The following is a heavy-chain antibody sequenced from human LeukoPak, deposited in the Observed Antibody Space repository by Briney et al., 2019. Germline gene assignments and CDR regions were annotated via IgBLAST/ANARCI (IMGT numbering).Heavy chain of an antibody. J-gene: IGHJ4*02. V-gene: IGHV3-48*03. CDR1: GFTFSSYE. CDR3: ARDRDIVVVPAAPDY. D-gene: IGHD2-2*01. CDR2: ISSSGSTI. Sequence: GGSLRLSCAASGFTFSSYEMNWVRQAPGKGLEWVSYISSSGSTIYYADSVKGRFTISRDNAKNSLYLQMNSLRAEDTAVYYCARDRDIVVVPAAPDYWGQGTLVTVSS.